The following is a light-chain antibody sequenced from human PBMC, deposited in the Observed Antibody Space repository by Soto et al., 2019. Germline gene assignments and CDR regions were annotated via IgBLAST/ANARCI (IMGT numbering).Light chain of an antibody. V-gene: IGKV3-20*01. CDR1: QSVSSSY. CDR3: QQYGSSPGT. J-gene: IGKJ1*01. Sequence: EIVLTQSPGTLSLSPGERATLSCRASQSVSSSYLAWYQQKPGQAPRLLIYGASSRATGIPDRFSGSGSGTDFALTISRLEPEDFEVYYWQQYGSSPGTFGQGTKVEIK. CDR2: GAS.